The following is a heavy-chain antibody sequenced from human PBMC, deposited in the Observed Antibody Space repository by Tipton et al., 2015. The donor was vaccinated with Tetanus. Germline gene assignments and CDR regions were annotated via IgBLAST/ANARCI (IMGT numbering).Heavy chain of an antibody. Sequence: LSLTCTVSGGSVSSGSYYWNWIRQPPGKGLECVALIWSDGNTKYNVDSVKGRFTISRDSSTNTVYLQMNSLRVEDTAIYYCARDRGEDWTNFYYMDVWGKGTTVTVSS. V-gene: IGHV3-33*08. CDR1: GGSVSSGSYY. J-gene: IGHJ6*03. CDR3: ARDRGEDWTNFYYMDV. CDR2: IWSDGNTK. D-gene: IGHD3/OR15-3a*01.